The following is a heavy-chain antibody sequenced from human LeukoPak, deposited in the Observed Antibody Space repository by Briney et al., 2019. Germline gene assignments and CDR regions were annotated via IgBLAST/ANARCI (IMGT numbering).Heavy chain of an antibody. Sequence: ASVKVSCKASGYTFTSYAMHWVRQAPGQRLEWMGWTNAGNGNTKYSQKFQGRVTITRDTSASTAYMELSSLRSGDTAVYYCARAGDDPFDYWGQGTLVTVSS. J-gene: IGHJ4*02. CDR3: ARAGDDPFDY. V-gene: IGHV1-3*01. CDR2: TNAGNGNT. D-gene: IGHD2-21*02. CDR1: GYTFTSYA.